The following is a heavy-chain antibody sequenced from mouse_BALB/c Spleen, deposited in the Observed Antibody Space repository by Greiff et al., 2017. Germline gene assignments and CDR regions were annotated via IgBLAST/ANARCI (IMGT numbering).Heavy chain of an antibody. J-gene: IGHJ4*01. CDR2: INSNGGST. CDR1: GFTFSSYG. CDR3: AREDYGPYAMDY. D-gene: IGHD1-1*02. V-gene: IGHV5-6-3*01. Sequence: EVQGVESGGGLVQPGGSLKLSCAASGFTFSSYGMSWVRQTPDKRLELVATINSNGGSTYYPDSVKGRFTISRDNAKNTLYLQMSSLKSEDTAMYYCAREDYGPYAMDYWGQGTSVTVSS.